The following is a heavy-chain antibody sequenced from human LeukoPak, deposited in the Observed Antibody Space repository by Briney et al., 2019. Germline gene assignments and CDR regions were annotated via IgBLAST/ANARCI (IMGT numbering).Heavy chain of an antibody. Sequence: SETLSLTCAVYGGSFSGYYWSWIRQPPGKGLEWIGEINHSGSTNYNPSLKSRVTISVDTSKNQFSLKLSSVTAADTAVYYCARMTYQLLWGGYYYYMDVWGKGTTVTISS. D-gene: IGHD2-2*01. CDR1: GGSFSGYY. J-gene: IGHJ6*03. CDR2: INHSGST. V-gene: IGHV4-34*01. CDR3: ARMTYQLLWGGYYYYMDV.